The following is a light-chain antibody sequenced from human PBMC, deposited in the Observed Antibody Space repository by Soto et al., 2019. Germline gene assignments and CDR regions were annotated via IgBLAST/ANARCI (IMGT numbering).Light chain of an antibody. CDR1: SSDVGGYNS. V-gene: IGLV2-14*01. CDR3: SSYTSSSTRV. Sequence: QSALTQPASVSGSPGQSITISCTGTSSDVGGYNSVSWYQQHPGNAPKLMIYEVSNRPSGVSNRFSGSKSGNTASLTISGLQAEDEADYYCSSYTSSSTRVFGGGTKVTVL. CDR2: EVS. J-gene: IGLJ3*02.